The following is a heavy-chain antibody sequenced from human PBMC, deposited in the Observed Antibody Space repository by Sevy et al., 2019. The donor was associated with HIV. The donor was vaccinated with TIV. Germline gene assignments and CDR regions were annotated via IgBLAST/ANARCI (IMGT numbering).Heavy chain of an antibody. D-gene: IGHD6-13*01. CDR2: ISYDGSNK. CDR1: GFTFSSYG. Sequence: GGSLRLSCAASGFTFSSYGMHWVRQAPGKGLEWVAVISYDGSNKYYADSVKGRFTISRDNSKNTLYLQMNSLRAEDTAVYYCAKAPFSSSWHFDYWGQGTLVTVSS. CDR3: AKAPFSSSWHFDY. V-gene: IGHV3-30*18. J-gene: IGHJ4*02.